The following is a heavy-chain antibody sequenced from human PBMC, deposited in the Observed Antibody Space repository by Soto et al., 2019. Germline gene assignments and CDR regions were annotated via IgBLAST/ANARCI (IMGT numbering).Heavy chain of an antibody. V-gene: IGHV3-23*01. Sequence: EVQLLESGGGLVQPGGSLRLSCAASGFSFSDYAMSWVRQAPGKGLEWVSGIDVRARSTNYADPVRGRFTISRDDSKNTLYLQMNSLRAEDTATYFCAKVTRGGGMFWKDWGQGTLVTVSS. J-gene: IGHJ4*02. CDR3: AKVTRGGGMFWKD. CDR2: IDVRARST. D-gene: IGHD3-3*01. CDR1: GFSFSDYA.